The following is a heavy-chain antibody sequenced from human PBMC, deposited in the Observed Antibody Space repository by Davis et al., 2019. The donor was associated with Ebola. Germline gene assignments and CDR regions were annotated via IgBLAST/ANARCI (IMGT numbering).Heavy chain of an antibody. V-gene: IGHV1-18*04. CDR2: ISGFNTNT. CDR1: GYTFTSYG. Sequence: ASVKVSCKSSGYTFTSYGLVWVRQAPGLGLEWMGWISGFNTNTNFAQKLQGRVTVSKDTSTNTAYMDLRSLTSDDTAIYYCARAPNYDVLTGTSSYYFVYWGQGTLVTVSS. J-gene: IGHJ4*02. CDR3: ARAPNYDVLTGTSSYYFVY. D-gene: IGHD3-9*01.